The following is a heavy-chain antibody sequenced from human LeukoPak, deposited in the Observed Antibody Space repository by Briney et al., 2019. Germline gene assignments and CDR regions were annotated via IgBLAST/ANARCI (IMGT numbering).Heavy chain of an antibody. CDR1: GFTFSSYW. Sequence: GGSLRLSCAGSGFTFSSYWMSWVRQAPGKGLEWVANIKQDGSEKYYLDSVKGRFTISRDNAKKSLYMQMNSLRAEDTALYYCATSGLVRGGDDYWGQGTLVTVSS. CDR2: IKQDGSEK. CDR3: ATSGLVRGGDDY. J-gene: IGHJ4*02. V-gene: IGHV3-7*05. D-gene: IGHD3-10*01.